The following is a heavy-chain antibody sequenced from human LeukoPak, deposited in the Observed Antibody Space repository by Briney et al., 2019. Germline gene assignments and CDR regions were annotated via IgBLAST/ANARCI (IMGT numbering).Heavy chain of an antibody. CDR3: ADTSYDSSGYYLPY. CDR2: IIPIFGTA. V-gene: IGHV1-69*05. Sequence: GSSVKVSCKASGGTFSSYAISWVRQAPGQGLEWMGRIIPIFGTANYAQKFQGRVTITTDGSTSAAYMELSSLRSEDTAVYYCADTSYDSSGYYLPYWGQGTLVTVSS. CDR1: GGTFSSYA. D-gene: IGHD3-22*01. J-gene: IGHJ4*02.